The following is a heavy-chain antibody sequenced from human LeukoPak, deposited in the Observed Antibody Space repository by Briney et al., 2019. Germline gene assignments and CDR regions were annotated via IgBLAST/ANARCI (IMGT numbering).Heavy chain of an antibody. CDR3: ARRHYYNLGSFPFDF. CDR1: GGPFSGYF. CDR2: IHNSGTT. Sequence: SETLSLTCAVSGGPFSGYFWSWIRQSSGKGLEWIGEIHNSGTTNYNPSLNSRVTISEDTSKNQFYLNLSSVTAADTAVYYCARRHYYNLGSFPFDFWGQGTLVTVS. D-gene: IGHD3-10*01. V-gene: IGHV4-34*01. J-gene: IGHJ4*02.